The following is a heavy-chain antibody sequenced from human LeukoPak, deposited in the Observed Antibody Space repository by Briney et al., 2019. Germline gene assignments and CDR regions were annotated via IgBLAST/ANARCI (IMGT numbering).Heavy chain of an antibody. J-gene: IGHJ4*02. CDR2: IYHIGST. D-gene: IGHD5-12*01. V-gene: IGHV4-4*02. CDR3: ARVGDSGYDLDS. Sequence: PSGTPSLTCAVSGGSISSSNWWSWVRQPPGKGLEWIGEIYHIGSTIYNPSLKSRVTISVDKSKNQFSLKLTPVTAADTAVYYCARVGDSGYDLDSWGQGTLVTVSS. CDR1: GGSISSSNW.